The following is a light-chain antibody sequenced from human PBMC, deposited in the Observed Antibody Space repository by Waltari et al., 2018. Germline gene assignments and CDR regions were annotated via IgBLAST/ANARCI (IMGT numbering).Light chain of an antibody. J-gene: IGKJ1*01. CDR3: QQRSNWLWT. Sequence: EIVLTQSPATLSLSPRQSATLSCRASQSVRSYLACYQQKPGQAPRLLIYDASNRATGIPARFSGSGSGTDFTLTISSLEPEDFAVYYCQQRSNWLWTFGQGTKVEIK. V-gene: IGKV3-11*01. CDR2: DAS. CDR1: QSVRSY.